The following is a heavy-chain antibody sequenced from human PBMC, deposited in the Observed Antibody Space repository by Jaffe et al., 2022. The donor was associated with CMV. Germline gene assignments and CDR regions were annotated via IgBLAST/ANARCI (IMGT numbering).Heavy chain of an antibody. D-gene: IGHD2-2*01. Sequence: QVQLQQWGAGLLKPSETLSLTCAVYGGSFSGYYWSWIRQPPGKGLEWIGEINHSGSTNYNPSLKSRVTISVDTSKNQFSLKLSSVTAADTAVYYCARAPIVVVPAASYYYYGMDVWGQGTTVTVSS. CDR1: GGSFSGYY. V-gene: IGHV4-34*01. J-gene: IGHJ6*02. CDR3: ARAPIVVVPAASYYYYGMDV. CDR2: INHSGST.